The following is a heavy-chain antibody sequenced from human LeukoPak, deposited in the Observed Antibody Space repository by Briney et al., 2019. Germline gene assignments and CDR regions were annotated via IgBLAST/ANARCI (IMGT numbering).Heavy chain of an antibody. V-gene: IGHV5-51*01. D-gene: IGHD5/OR15-5a*01. CDR2: IYPADSDT. Sequence: GESLKISCQGSGFSFTNYWIGWVRQMPEKGLEWMGIIYPADSDTRYSPSFQGQVTISADKSISTAYLQWSSLKASDTAMYFCARLSTAVSPTYGFDIWGQGTLLTVSS. CDR3: ARLSTAVSPTYGFDI. J-gene: IGHJ3*02. CDR1: GFSFTNYW.